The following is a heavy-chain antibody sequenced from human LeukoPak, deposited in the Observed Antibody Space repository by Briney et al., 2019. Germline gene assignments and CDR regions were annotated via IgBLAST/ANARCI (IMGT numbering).Heavy chain of an antibody. Sequence: PGGSLRLSCKGSGYIFTSYWIGWVRQMPGKGLEWMGIIYPGDSDTRCSPSFQGQVTISADKSISTAYLQWNSLKASDTAMYYCATGTATTYYYYYYGMDVWGQGTTVTVSS. J-gene: IGHJ6*02. CDR1: GYIFTSYW. D-gene: IGHD1-7*01. CDR2: IYPGDSDT. CDR3: ATGTATTYYYYYYGMDV. V-gene: IGHV5-51*01.